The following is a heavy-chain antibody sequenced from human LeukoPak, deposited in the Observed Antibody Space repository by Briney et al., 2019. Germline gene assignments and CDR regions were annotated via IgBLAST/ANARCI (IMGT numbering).Heavy chain of an antibody. V-gene: IGHV4-59*08. Sequence: PSETLSLTCTVSGGSISIYYWSWIRQPPGKGLEWIGYIYYSGSTNYNPSLKSRVTISVDTSKNQFSLKLSSVTAADTAVYYCARHHGRLWFGELFDAFDIWGQGTTVTVSS. CDR1: GGSISIYY. J-gene: IGHJ3*02. CDR2: IYYSGST. D-gene: IGHD3-10*01. CDR3: ARHHGRLWFGELFDAFDI.